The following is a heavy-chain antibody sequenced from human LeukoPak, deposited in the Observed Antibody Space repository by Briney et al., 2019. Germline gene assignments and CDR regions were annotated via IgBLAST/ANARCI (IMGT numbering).Heavy chain of an antibody. V-gene: IGHV3-21*04. CDR2: ISGSSSDI. CDR3: AKDSRGAFDY. J-gene: IGHJ4*02. CDR1: GFTFSSYS. Sequence: GGSLRLSCAASGFTFSSYSMNWVRQAPGKGLEWVSSISGSSSDIYYADSVKGRFTISRDNAKNSLYLQMNSLRAEDTAVYYCAKDSRGAFDYWGQGTLVTVSS. D-gene: IGHD3-10*01.